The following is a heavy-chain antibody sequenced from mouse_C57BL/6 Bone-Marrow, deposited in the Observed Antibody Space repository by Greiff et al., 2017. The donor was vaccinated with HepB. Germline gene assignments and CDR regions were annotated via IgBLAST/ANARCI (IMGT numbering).Heavy chain of an antibody. J-gene: IGHJ1*03. V-gene: IGHV1-80*01. CDR2: IYPGDGDT. D-gene: IGHD2-1*01. Sequence: VQLQQSGAELVKPGASVKISCKASGYAFSSYWMNWVKQRPGKGLEWIGQIYPGDGDTNYNGKFKGKATLTADKSSSTAYMQLSSLTSEDSAVYFCARGNYGNYGYFDVWGTGTTVTVSS. CDR3: ARGNYGNYGYFDV. CDR1: GYAFSSYW.